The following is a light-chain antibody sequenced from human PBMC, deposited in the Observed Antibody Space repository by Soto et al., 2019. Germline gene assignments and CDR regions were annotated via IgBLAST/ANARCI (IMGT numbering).Light chain of an antibody. CDR1: NSDVGGYNY. J-gene: IGLJ2*01. CDR2: QVT. V-gene: IGLV2-14*01. Sequence: QSALTQPASVSGSPGQSLTISCTGTNSDVGGYNYVSWYQQHPGKPPKLVIYQVTNRPSGVSDRFSGSKSGSTASPTISGLQAEDEADYYCISYTSGGTVVFGGGTKLTVL. CDR3: ISYTSGGTVV.